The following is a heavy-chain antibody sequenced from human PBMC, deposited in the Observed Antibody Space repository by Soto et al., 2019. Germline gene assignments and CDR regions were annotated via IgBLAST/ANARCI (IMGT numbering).Heavy chain of an antibody. CDR1: AYTFTSYG. V-gene: IGHV1-18*01. CDR3: ARDIARGDSEGRYFDH. J-gene: IGHJ4*02. Sequence: QVQLVQSGAEVKKPGASVKVSCKASAYTFTSYGISWVRQAPGQGLEWMGWISADDGNRNYAQSLQGRVTMTTDTSTSTAYMELRGLRSDDTAVFYCARDIARGDSEGRYFDHWGQGTLVTVSS. D-gene: IGHD2-21*02. CDR2: ISADDGNR.